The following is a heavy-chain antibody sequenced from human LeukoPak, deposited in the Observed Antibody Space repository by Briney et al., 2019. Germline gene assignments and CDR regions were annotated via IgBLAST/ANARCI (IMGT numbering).Heavy chain of an antibody. CDR3: ARDGRYDFGSGYPLDY. CDR1: GFTFSSYW. D-gene: IGHD3-3*01. CDR2: MKQDGSEK. J-gene: IGHJ4*02. Sequence: GGSLRLSCAASGFTFSSYWMSWVRQAPGKGLEWVANMKQDGSEKYSVDSVKGRFTISRDNAKNSLYLQMNSLRAEDTAVYYCARDGRYDFGSGYPLDYWGQGTLVTVSS. V-gene: IGHV3-7*01.